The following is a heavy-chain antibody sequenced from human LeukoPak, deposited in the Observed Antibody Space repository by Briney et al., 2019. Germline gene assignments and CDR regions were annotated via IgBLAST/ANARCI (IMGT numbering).Heavy chain of an antibody. V-gene: IGHV3-66*01. CDR3: ARYRGYGMDV. CDR1: GFTINSND. D-gene: IGHD1-26*01. J-gene: IGHJ6*02. CDR2: IYGGGST. Sequence: GESLRLSCAASGFTINSNDMSWVRRAPGKGLEWVAVIYGGGSTYYPDSVKGRFTISRDKSKNTLFLQMNSLRAEDTAVYYCARYRGYGMDVWGQGTTVTVSS.